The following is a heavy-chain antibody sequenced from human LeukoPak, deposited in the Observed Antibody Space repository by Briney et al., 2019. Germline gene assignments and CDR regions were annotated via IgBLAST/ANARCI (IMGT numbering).Heavy chain of an antibody. Sequence: SETLSLTCTVSGGSISSGSYYWSWIRQPAGKGLEWIGRIYTSGSTNYNPSLKSRVTISVDTSKNQFSLKLSSVTAADTAVYYCAREDSSGYYLFDYWGQGTLVTVSS. V-gene: IGHV4-61*02. D-gene: IGHD3-22*01. CDR1: GGSISSGSYY. CDR2: IYTSGST. J-gene: IGHJ4*02. CDR3: AREDSSGYYLFDY.